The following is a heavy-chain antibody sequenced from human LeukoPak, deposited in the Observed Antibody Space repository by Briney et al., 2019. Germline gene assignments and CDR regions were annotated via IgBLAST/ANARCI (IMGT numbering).Heavy chain of an antibody. CDR1: GYSISSGYY. D-gene: IGHD6-19*01. CDR2: IYHSGST. J-gene: IGHJ4*02. Sequence: SETLSLTCTVSGYSISSGYYWGWIRQPPGKGLEWIGSIYHSGSTYYNPSLKSRVTISVDTSKNQFSLELSSVTAADTAVYYCARVDRLAVAFGYWGQGTLVTVSS. CDR3: ARVDRLAVAFGY. V-gene: IGHV4-38-2*02.